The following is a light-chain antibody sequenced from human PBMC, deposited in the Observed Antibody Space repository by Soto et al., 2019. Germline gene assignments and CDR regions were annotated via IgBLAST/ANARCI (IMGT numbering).Light chain of an antibody. CDR3: CLYAVTFYV. Sequence: QSALTQPCSVSGSPGKSVTISCTGTSSDVGTYDFVSWYQQHPGKAPRLMIFDVSERPSGVPDRFSGSKSGNTASLTISGLQAEDEADYYCCLYAVTFYVFGTGTKVTVL. CDR2: DVS. J-gene: IGLJ1*01. V-gene: IGLV2-11*01. CDR1: SSDVGTYDF.